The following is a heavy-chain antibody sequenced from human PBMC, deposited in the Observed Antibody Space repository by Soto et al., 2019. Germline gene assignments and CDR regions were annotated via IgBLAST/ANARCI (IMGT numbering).Heavy chain of an antibody. D-gene: IGHD6-19*01. CDR1: GFTFSSYG. CDR3: AKSPGYSSSSGYFDY. CDR2: ISYDGSNK. Sequence: GGSLRLSCAASGFTFSSYGMHWVRQAPGKGLEWVAVISYDGSNKYYADSVKGRFTISRDNSKNTLYLQMNSLRAEDTAVYYCAKSPGYSSSSGYFDYWGQGTLITVSS. V-gene: IGHV3-30*18. J-gene: IGHJ4*02.